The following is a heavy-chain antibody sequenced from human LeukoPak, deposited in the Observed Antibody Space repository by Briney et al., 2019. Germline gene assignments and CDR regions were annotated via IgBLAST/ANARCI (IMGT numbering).Heavy chain of an antibody. CDR3: AREGRVSGYDFDC. D-gene: IGHD5-12*01. V-gene: IGHV3-74*03. Sequence: GGSLRLSCAASGFTFSSYWMHWVRQAPGKGLVWVSRINSDGSSIAYADSVKGRFTISRDNAKNTLYLQMNSLRVEDTAVYYCAREGRVSGYDFDCWGQGTLVIVSS. J-gene: IGHJ4*02. CDR1: GFTFSSYW. CDR2: INSDGSSI.